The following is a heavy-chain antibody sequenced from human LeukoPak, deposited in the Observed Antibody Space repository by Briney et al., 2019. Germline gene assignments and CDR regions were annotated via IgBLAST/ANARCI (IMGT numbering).Heavy chain of an antibody. D-gene: IGHD3-10*01. CDR2: FYNSGST. V-gene: IGHV4-39*07. J-gene: IGHJ4*02. CDR1: GGPITSSNYY. CDR3: ARVRPYYYGSVDY. Sequence: SETLSLTCTVSGGPITSSNYYWGWIRQPPGEGLEWIGSFYNSGSTYYNPSLKSRVTISVDTSKNQFSLKLSSVTAADTAVYYCARVRPYYYGSVDYWGQGTLVTVSS.